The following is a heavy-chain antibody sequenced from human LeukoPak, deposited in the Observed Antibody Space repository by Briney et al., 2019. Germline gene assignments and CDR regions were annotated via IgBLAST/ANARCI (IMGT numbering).Heavy chain of an antibody. J-gene: IGHJ3*02. Sequence: GASVKVSCKSSGYTFTEYVIYWVRQAPGQRLEWMGWINAGNGNTKYSQKFQGRVTITRDTSASTAYMELSSLRSEDTAVYYCARWDSGLDAFDIWGQGTMVTVSS. V-gene: IGHV1-3*01. CDR1: GYTFTEYV. D-gene: IGHD1-26*01. CDR2: INAGNGNT. CDR3: ARWDSGLDAFDI.